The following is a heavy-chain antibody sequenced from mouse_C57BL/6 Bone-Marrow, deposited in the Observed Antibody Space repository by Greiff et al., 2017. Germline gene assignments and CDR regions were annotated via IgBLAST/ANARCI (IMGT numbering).Heavy chain of an antibody. J-gene: IGHJ3*01. D-gene: IGHD3-2*02. Sequence: VKLMESGPELVKPGASVKISCKASGYAFSSSWMNWVKQRPGKGLAWIGRIYPGDGATTYNGKFKGKATLTADTSSSTAYMQLRSLTSEDSAVYFCARSQLRLLAWFAYWGQGTLVTVSA. V-gene: IGHV1-82*01. CDR2: IYPGDGAT. CDR3: ARSQLRLLAWFAY. CDR1: GYAFSSSW.